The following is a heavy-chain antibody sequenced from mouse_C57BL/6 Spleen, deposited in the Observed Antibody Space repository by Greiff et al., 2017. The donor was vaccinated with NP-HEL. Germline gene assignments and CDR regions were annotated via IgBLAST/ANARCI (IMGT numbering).Heavy chain of an antibody. J-gene: IGHJ3*01. D-gene: IGHD2-1*01. Sequence: QVQLQQQSGAELVRPGASVTLSCKASGYTFTDYEMHWVKQTPVHGLEWIGAIDPEAGGTAYNQKFKGKAILTADKSSSTAYMELRSLTSEDSAVYYCTIWYPFAYWGQGTLVTVSA. CDR2: IDPEAGGT. V-gene: IGHV1-15*01. CDR3: TIWYPFAY. CDR1: GYTFTDYE.